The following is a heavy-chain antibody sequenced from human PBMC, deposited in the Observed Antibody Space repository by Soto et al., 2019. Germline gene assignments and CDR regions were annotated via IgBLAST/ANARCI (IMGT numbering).Heavy chain of an antibody. CDR3: ARRAETNGWNGFGADKYYFDF. D-gene: IGHD1-1*01. Sequence: LQVSCKASGYTFTSYDIYWVRQATGQGLEWMGWMNPNTGNSAYAQKFQGRVTVTSDTSINTVHMELSSLRSEDTAVYYCARRAETNGWNGFGADKYYFDFWGQGTLVTVSS. CDR1: GYTFTSYD. CDR2: MNPNTGNS. J-gene: IGHJ4*02. V-gene: IGHV1-8*01.